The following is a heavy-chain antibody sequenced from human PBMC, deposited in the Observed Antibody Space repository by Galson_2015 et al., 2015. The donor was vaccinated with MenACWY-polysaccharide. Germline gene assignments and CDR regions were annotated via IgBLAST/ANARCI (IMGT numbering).Heavy chain of an antibody. CDR2: MNPNSGNT. Sequence: SVKVSCKASGYKFTSYDINWVRQATGQGLEWMGWMNPNSGNTGYAQKFQGRVTMTSNSAITTAYMELRSLRSEDTAVYYCAGIIARKYTFADSWGQGTLVTVSS. D-gene: IGHD2-21*01. CDR1: GYKFTSYD. CDR3: AGIIARKYTFADS. V-gene: IGHV1-8*01. J-gene: IGHJ4*02.